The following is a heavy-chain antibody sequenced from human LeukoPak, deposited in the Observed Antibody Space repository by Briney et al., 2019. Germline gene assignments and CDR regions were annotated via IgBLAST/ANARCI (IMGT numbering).Heavy chain of an antibody. CDR2: ISYDGSNK. Sequence: PAGGSLRLSCAASGFTFSSYAMHWVRQAPGKGLEWVAVISYDGSNKYYADSVKGRFTISRDNSKNTLYLQMNSLRAEDTAVYYCAAVHCGGDCYSAFDYWGQGTLVTVSS. J-gene: IGHJ4*02. CDR3: AAVHCGGDCYSAFDY. CDR1: GFTFSSYA. V-gene: IGHV3-30-3*01. D-gene: IGHD2-21*02.